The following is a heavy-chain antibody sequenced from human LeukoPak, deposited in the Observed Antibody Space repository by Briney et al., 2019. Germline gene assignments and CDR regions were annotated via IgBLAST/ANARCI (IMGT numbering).Heavy chain of an antibody. D-gene: IGHD3-9*01. J-gene: IGHJ4*02. CDR3: ARHDGTGYYNPLDY. CDR2: FFPRGTN. CDR1: GASLRSSDYY. Sequence: SETLSLTCTVSGASLRSSDYYRGWIRQSPGKGLEWIGSFFPRGTNYYNPSLKSRVIISVDTSKNQFSLRLRSVTAADTAVYYCARHDGTGYYNPLDYWGQGTLVIVSS. V-gene: IGHV4-39*01.